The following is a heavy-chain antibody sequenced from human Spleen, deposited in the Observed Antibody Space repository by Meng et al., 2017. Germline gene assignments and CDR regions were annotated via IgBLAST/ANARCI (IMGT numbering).Heavy chain of an antibody. D-gene: IGHD4-23*01. J-gene: IGHJ4*02. CDR3: ARDITVVTPDY. CDR2: THNNGGS. V-gene: IGHV4-59*12. CDR1: GDSISSYY. Sequence: GSLRLSCTVSGDSISSYYWSWIRQHPGKGLEWIGNTHNNGGSYYNPSLKSRVTISIDASKNQFSLTLSSVTAADTAVYYCARDITVVTPDYWGQGTLVTVSS.